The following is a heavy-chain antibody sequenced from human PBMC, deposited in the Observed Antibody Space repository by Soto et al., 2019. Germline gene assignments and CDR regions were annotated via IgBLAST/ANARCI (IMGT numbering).Heavy chain of an antibody. V-gene: IGHV1-2*02. Sequence: ASVKVSCKASGYTFTGYYMHWVRQAPGQGLEWMGWINPNSGGTNYAQKVQGRVTMTRDTSISTAYMELSRLRSDDTAVYYCARVRDYYGSGSYYNRVARLYYFDYGGQGTRVTVAS. CDR2: INPNSGGT. CDR3: ARVRDYYGSGSYYNRVARLYYFDY. J-gene: IGHJ4*02. CDR1: GYTFTGYY. D-gene: IGHD3-10*01.